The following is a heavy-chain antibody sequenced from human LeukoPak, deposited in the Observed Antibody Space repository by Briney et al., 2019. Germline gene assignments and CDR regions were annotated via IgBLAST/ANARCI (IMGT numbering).Heavy chain of an antibody. J-gene: IGHJ4*02. CDR2: ISYDGSNK. CDR1: GFTFSSYG. Sequence: GGSLRLSCAASGFTFSSYGMHWVRQAPGKGLEWVAVISYDGSNKYYADSVKGRFTISRDNSKNTLYLQMNSLRAEDTAVYYCAKELAEATEDWGQGTLVTVSS. V-gene: IGHV3-30*18. D-gene: IGHD2-21*02. CDR3: AKELAEATED.